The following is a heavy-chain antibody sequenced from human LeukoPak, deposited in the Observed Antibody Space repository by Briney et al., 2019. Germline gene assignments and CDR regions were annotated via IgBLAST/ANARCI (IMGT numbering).Heavy chain of an antibody. Sequence: GGSLRLSCAASGFTFSSYAMHWVRQAPGQGLEWVAVISYDGSNKYYADSVKGRFTISRDNSKNTLYLQMNSLRAEDTAVYYCARDLSGWYTFDYWGQGTLVTVSS. D-gene: IGHD6-19*01. CDR2: ISYDGSNK. CDR3: ARDLSGWYTFDY. CDR1: GFTFSSYA. J-gene: IGHJ4*02. V-gene: IGHV3-30-3*01.